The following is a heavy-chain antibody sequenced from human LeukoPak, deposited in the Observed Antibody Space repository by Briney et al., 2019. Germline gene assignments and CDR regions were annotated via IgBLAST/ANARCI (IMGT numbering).Heavy chain of an antibody. V-gene: IGHV3-48*02. CDR2: ISSGSGTT. D-gene: IGHD4-17*01. Sequence: GGSLRLSCAASGFTFSSYSMNWVRQTPGKGLEWISCISSGSGTTYYGDSVQGRFITSRDNAKNSLHPQMNSLRDEDTGVYYCAKDRGNDYGVFDYWGQGTLVTVSS. CDR3: AKDRGNDYGVFDY. CDR1: GFTFSSYS. J-gene: IGHJ4*02.